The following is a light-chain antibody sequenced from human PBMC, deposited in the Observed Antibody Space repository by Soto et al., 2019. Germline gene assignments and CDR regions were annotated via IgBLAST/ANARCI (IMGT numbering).Light chain of an antibody. CDR3: AAWDDSLCAVV. V-gene: IGLV1-47*03. CDR2: RNN. J-gene: IGLJ2*01. Sequence: QSVLTQPPSASGTPGQRVTISCSGSSSNIGSNYVYWYQQLPGTAPKLLIYRNNQRPSGVPDRYSGSKSGTSASLAISGLWSEDEADYYCAAWDDSLCAVVFGGGTKLTVL. CDR1: SSNIGSNY.